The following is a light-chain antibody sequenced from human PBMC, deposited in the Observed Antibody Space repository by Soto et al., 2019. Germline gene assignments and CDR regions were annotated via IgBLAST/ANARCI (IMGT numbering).Light chain of an antibody. J-gene: IGLJ1*01. CDR1: SSDMWGNNY. CDR2: DVS. V-gene: IGLV2-14*03. Sequence: QSVLTQPASVSGSPGQSITISCTGASSDMWGNNYVSWYQHYPGKAPKLMICDVSNRPSGVSDRFSGSKSGNTASLTISGLQAEAEADYYCSAFTGTTYVFGTGTKVTVL. CDR3: SAFTGTTYV.